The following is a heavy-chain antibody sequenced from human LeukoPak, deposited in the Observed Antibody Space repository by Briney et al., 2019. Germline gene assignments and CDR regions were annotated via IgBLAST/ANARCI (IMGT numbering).Heavy chain of an antibody. Sequence: TGGSLRLSCAASGFTFDDYAMHWVRQAPGKGLEWVSGISWNSGSIGYADSVKGRFTISRDNAKNSLYLQMNSLRAEDTALYYCAKSGYCTNGVCYHFDCWGQGTLVTVSS. CDR3: AKSGYCTNGVCYHFDC. CDR1: GFTFDDYA. V-gene: IGHV3-9*01. D-gene: IGHD2-8*01. CDR2: ISWNSGSI. J-gene: IGHJ4*02.